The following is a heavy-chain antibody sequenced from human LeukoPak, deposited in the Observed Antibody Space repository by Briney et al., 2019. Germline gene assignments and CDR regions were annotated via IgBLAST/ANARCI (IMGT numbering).Heavy chain of an antibody. CDR2: IYHSGST. J-gene: IGHJ5*02. D-gene: IGHD6-19*01. V-gene: IGHV4-30-4*07. Sequence: SETLSLTCAVSGVSISRGGYYWSWIRQPPGKGLEWIGYIYHSGSTSYTPSLQSRVTMSVDTSKNQVSLRLSSVTAADTAVYYCVRGRYSSGWYKEKTWFDPWGQGTLVTVSS. CDR3: VRGRYSSGWYKEKTWFDP. CDR1: GVSISRGGYY.